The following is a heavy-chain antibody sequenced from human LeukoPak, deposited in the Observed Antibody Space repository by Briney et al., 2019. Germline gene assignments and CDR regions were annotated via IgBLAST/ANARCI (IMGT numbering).Heavy chain of an antibody. Sequence: GSSAKVSCKASGGPFSSYAISRVRQAPGQGLEWMGRIIPIFGTANYAQKFQGRVTITTDESTSTAYMELSSLRSEDTAVYYCAREHPNYGDYVLCYWGQGTLVTVSS. CDR3: AREHPNYGDYVLCY. D-gene: IGHD4-17*01. J-gene: IGHJ4*02. CDR1: GGPFSSYA. CDR2: IIPIFGTA. V-gene: IGHV1-69*05.